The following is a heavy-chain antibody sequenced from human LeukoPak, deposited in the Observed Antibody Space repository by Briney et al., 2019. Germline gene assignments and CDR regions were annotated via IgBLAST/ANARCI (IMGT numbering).Heavy chain of an antibody. V-gene: IGHV1-18*01. CDR2: ISAYNGNT. J-gene: IGHJ4*02. CDR3: ARKDRGRKYYYDSSGYVDY. D-gene: IGHD3-22*01. Sequence: ASVKVSCKASGYTFTSYGISWVRQARGQGLEWMGWISAYNGNTNYAQKLQGRVTMTTDTSTSTAYMELRSLRSDDTAVYYCARKDRGRKYYYDSSGYVDYWGQGTLVTVSS. CDR1: GYTFTSYG.